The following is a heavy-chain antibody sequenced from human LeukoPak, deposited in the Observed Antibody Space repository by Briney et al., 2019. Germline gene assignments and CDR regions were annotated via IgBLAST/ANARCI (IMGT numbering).Heavy chain of an antibody. J-gene: IGHJ4*02. CDR3: VSQYFDF. CDR2: IKTKTDGGTT. V-gene: IGHV3-15*01. CDR1: GFTFSNAW. Sequence: GGSLRLSCAASGFTFSNAWMNWVRQAPGKGLEWVARIKTKTDGGTTDYAAPGKGRFTISRDDSKNTVYLQMNSLKTEDPAVYYCVSQYFDFWGQGTLVIVSS.